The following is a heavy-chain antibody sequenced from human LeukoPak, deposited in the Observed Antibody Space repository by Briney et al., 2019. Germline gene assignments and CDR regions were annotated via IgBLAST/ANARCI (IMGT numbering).Heavy chain of an antibody. CDR2: IYYSGST. V-gene: IGHV4-39*01. CDR3: ARHYDSSGYDYFDY. Sequence: PSETLSLTCTVSGGSISSSSYYWGWIRQPPGTGLEWIGSIYYSGSTYYNPSLKSRVTVSVDTSKNQFSLKLSSVTAADTAVYYCARHYDSSGYDYFDYWGQGTLVTVSS. J-gene: IGHJ4*02. D-gene: IGHD3-22*01. CDR1: GGSISSSSYY.